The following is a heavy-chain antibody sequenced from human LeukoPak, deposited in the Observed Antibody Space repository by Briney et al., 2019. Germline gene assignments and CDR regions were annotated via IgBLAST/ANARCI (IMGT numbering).Heavy chain of an antibody. J-gene: IGHJ6*02. CDR3: ARGHYGLDV. CDR1: GFTFSDHY. V-gene: IGHV3-11*01. Sequence: PGGSLRLSCAASGFTFSDHYMSWIRQAPGKGLEWVSYIYPSDSSRYYADSVKGRFTISRDNAKNSLCLQMNSLRAEDTAVYYCARGHYGLDVWGQGTTVTVSS. CDR2: IYPSDSSR.